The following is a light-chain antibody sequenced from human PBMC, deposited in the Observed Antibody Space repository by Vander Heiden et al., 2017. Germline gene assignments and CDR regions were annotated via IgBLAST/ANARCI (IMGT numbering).Light chain of an antibody. CDR3: ASYTTPSTVL. CDR2: DVT. V-gene: IGLV2-18*02. Sequence: QSALTPPPSVSGSPGQSVTISCTGTSSDVGGYNRASWYQQPPGTAPKLMIYDVTIRPSGVPNRFSGSKSDNTASLTISGLQAEDEADYYCASYTTPSTVLFGGGTKLTVL. CDR1: SSDVGGYNR. J-gene: IGLJ2*01.